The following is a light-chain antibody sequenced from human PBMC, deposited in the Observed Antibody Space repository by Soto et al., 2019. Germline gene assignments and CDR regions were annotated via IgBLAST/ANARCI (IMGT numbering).Light chain of an antibody. CDR2: LNSDGSH. CDR1: SGHSSYA. J-gene: IGLJ2*01. V-gene: IGLV4-69*01. CDR3: QTWGTGTVV. Sequence: QLVLTQSPSASASPGASVKLTCNLSSGHSSYAIAWHQQQPEKGPRYLMKLNSDGSHNKGDGIPDRFSGSSSGAERCLTISSLQSEDEADYYCQTWGTGTVVFGGGTKLTVL.